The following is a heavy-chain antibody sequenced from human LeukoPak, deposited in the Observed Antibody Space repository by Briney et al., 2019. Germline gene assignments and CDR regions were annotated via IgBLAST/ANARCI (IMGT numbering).Heavy chain of an antibody. CDR2: ISISGDIT. CDR3: AKARSVVVAAAIDY. V-gene: IGHV3-23*01. CDR1: GFTFSSYA. D-gene: IGHD2-2*01. J-gene: IGHJ4*02. Sequence: GGSLRLSCAASGFTFSSYAMSWVRQAPGKGLEWVSVISISGDITYYAGSVKGRFTISRDNSKNTLYPQMNSLRAEDTAVYYCAKARSVVVAAAIDYWGQGTLVTVSS.